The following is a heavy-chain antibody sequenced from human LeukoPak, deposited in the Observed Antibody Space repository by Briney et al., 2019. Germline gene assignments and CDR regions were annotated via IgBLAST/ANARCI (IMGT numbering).Heavy chain of an antibody. V-gene: IGHV3-21*01. CDR2: ISSSSSYI. CDR3: ARDGPASSSWPYYFDY. D-gene: IGHD6-13*01. J-gene: IGHJ4*02. Sequence: GGSLRLSCAASGFTFSSYSMNWVRQAPGKGLEWVSSISSSSSYIYYADSVKGRFTISRDNAKNSLYLQMNSLRAEDTAVYYCARDGPASSSWPYYFDYWGQGTLVTVSS. CDR1: GFTFSSYS.